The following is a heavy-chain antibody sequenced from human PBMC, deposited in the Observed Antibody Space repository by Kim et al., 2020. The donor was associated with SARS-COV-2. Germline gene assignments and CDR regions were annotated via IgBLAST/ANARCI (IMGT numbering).Heavy chain of an antibody. V-gene: IGHV3-30*04. CDR3: ARDGVNSNSPITMIVVVIGGYFDY. J-gene: IGHJ4*02. CDR2: ISYDGSNK. D-gene: IGHD3-22*01. CDR1: GFTFSSYA. Sequence: GGSLRLSCAASGFTFSSYAMHWVRQAPGKGLEWVAVISYDGSNKYYADSVKGRFTISRDNSKNTLYLQMNSLRAEDTAVYYCARDGVNSNSPITMIVVVIGGYFDYWGQGTLVTVSS.